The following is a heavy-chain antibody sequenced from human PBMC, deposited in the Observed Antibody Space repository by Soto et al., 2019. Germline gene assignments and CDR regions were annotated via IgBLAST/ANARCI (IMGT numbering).Heavy chain of an antibody. Sequence: PGGSLRLSCAASGFTFSAYSINWVRQAPGKGLEWVSSISSISRYIYYADSVKGRFTISRDNAKNSLSLQMNSLRAEDTAVYYCARLSGNDRNYYFDYWGQGALVTVSS. CDR3: ARLSGNDRNYYFDY. CDR2: ISSISRYI. CDR1: GFTFSAYS. D-gene: IGHD5-12*01. V-gene: IGHV3-21*01. J-gene: IGHJ4*02.